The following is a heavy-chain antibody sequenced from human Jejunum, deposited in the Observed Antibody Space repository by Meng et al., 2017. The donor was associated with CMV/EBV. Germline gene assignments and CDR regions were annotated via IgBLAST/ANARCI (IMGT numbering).Heavy chain of an antibody. CDR3: AKDYSDYVWGSYRFFDS. CDR2: ISGLGGST. D-gene: IGHD3-16*02. J-gene: IGHJ4*02. CDR1: FKCDNYA. V-gene: IGHV3-23*01. Sequence: FKCDNYAMGWVRQATGRGLEWVAGISGLGGSTHYAESVKGRFTIYRDNSKNTLYLQMNSLRAEDTAVYFCAKDYSDYVWGSYRFFDSWGQGTLVTVSS.